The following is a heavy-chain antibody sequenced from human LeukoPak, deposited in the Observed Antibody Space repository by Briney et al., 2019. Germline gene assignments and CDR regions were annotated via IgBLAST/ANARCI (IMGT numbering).Heavy chain of an antibody. CDR3: ARLAAPVVVPATIAGWFDP. D-gene: IGHD2-2*01. J-gene: IGHJ5*02. V-gene: IGHV5-51*01. Sequence: GESLKISCKGSGYSFTSYWVGWVRQMPGKGLEWMGIIYPADSDTRYSPSFQGQVTISADKSISTAYLQWSSLKASDTAMYYCARLAAPVVVPATIAGWFDPWGQGTLVTVSS. CDR2: IYPADSDT. CDR1: GYSFTSYW.